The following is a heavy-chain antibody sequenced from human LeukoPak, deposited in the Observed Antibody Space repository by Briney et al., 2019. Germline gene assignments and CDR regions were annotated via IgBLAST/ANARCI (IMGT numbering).Heavy chain of an antibody. CDR3: ARGPRAYYYYYMDV. J-gene: IGHJ6*03. D-gene: IGHD1-26*01. CDR1: GGSFSGYY. V-gene: IGHV4-34*01. Sequence: SETLSLTCAVYGGSFSGYYWSWIRQPPGKGLEWIGEINHSGSTNYNPSLKSRVTISIDTSKNQFSLKLSSVTAADTAVYYCARGPRAYYYYYMDVWGKGTTVTVSS. CDR2: INHSGST.